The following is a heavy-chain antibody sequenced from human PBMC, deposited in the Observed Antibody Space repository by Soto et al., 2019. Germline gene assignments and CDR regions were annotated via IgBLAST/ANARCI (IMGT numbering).Heavy chain of an antibody. J-gene: IGHJ5*02. CDR2: LNSDGSSV. Sequence: GGSLRLSCAASGFTFSSYWMHWVRQAPGKGLVWVSRLNSDGSSVKYADSVKGRFTISRDNAKNTLYLQMNSLRAEDTALYYCAREISPLAATASLSSWGQGTLVTVSS. D-gene: IGHD6-13*01. CDR1: GFTFSSYW. CDR3: AREISPLAATASLSS. V-gene: IGHV3-74*03.